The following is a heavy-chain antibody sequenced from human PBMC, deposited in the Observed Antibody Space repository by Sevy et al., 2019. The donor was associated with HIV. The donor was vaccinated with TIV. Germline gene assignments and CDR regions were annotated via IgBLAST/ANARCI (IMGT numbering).Heavy chain of an antibody. CDR2: INVYKGNA. J-gene: IGHJ4*02. CDR1: GYTFTSYG. D-gene: IGHD2-15*01. CDR3: ASGEKYCSGGSCYFHLDY. Sequence: ASVTVSCQASGYTFTSYGINWVRQAPGQGLEWMGWINVYKGNANYAQKLQGKGTMTTDTSTRTAYMELRSLRSDDTALYYCASGEKYCSGGSCYFHLDYWGQGTLVTVSS. V-gene: IGHV1-18*01.